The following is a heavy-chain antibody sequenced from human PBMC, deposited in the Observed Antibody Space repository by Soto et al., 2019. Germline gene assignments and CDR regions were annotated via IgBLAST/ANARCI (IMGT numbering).Heavy chain of an antibody. CDR2: IWYDGSNK. Sequence: QVQLVESGGGVVQPGRSLRLSCAASGFTFSSYGMHWVRQAPGKGLEWVAVIWYDGSNKYYADSVKGRFTISRDNSKNTLYLQMNSLRAEDTAVYYCARERIHYRALGWFDPWGQGTLVTVSS. CDR1: GFTFSSYG. D-gene: IGHD3-3*02. J-gene: IGHJ5*02. V-gene: IGHV3-33*01. CDR3: ARERIHYRALGWFDP.